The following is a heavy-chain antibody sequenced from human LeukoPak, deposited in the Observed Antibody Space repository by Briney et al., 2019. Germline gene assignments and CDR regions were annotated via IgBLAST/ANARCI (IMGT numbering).Heavy chain of an antibody. J-gene: IGHJ4*02. Sequence: GGPLRLFCAASGFTFSSYSMNWVRQAPGKGLEWVSSISSSSSYIYYADSVKGRFTISRDNAKNSLYLQMNSLRAEDTAVYYCARAPYDSSGYPFDYWGQGTLVTVSS. V-gene: IGHV3-21*01. CDR3: ARAPYDSSGYPFDY. D-gene: IGHD3-22*01. CDR2: ISSSSSYI. CDR1: GFTFSSYS.